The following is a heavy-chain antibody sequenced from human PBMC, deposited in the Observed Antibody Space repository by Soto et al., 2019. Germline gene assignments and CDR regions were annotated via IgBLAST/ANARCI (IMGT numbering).Heavy chain of an antibody. D-gene: IGHD3-3*01. CDR2: FYYTGIT. CDR1: GGSISNYY. Sequence: PSETLSLTCTVSGGSISNYYWSWIRQPPGKGLEWIGYFYYTGITNYNPSLKSRISMSVDTSKNQFSLKLSSVTAADTAVYYCARGDFGSGYLIYYYYYMDGWGKGTTVTVSS. V-gene: IGHV4-59*01. J-gene: IGHJ6*03. CDR3: ARGDFGSGYLIYYYYYMDG.